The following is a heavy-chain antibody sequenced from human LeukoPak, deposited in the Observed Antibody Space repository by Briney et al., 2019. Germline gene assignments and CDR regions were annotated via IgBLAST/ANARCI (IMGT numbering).Heavy chain of an antibody. CDR3: ARGGMGAPPGAFDI. CDR1: GGSISSGSYY. D-gene: IGHD1-26*01. J-gene: IGHJ3*02. CDR2: IYTSGST. V-gene: IGHV4-61*02. Sequence: PSETLSLTCTVSGGSISSGSYYWSWIRQPAGKGLEWIGRIYTSGSTNYNPSLKSRVTISVDTTKNQFSLKLSSVTAADTAVYYCARGGMGAPPGAFDIWGQGTMVTVSS.